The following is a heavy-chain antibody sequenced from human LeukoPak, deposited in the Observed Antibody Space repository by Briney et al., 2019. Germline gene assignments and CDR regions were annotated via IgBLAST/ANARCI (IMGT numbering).Heavy chain of an antibody. D-gene: IGHD3-22*01. V-gene: IGHV4-34*01. J-gene: IGHJ4*02. CDR2: INHSGST. CDR1: GGSFSGYY. CDR3: ARGCDYYDSSGTLFDY. Sequence: SETLSLTCAVYGGSFSGYYWSWIRQPPGKGLEWIGEINHSGSTNYNPSLKSRVTISVDTSKNQFSLKLSSVTAADTAVCYCARGCDYYDSSGTLFDYWGQGTLVTVSS.